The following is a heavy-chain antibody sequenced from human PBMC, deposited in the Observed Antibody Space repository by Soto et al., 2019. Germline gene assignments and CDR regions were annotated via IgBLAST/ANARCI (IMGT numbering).Heavy chain of an antibody. J-gene: IGHJ5*02. V-gene: IGHV4-59*01. CDR3: ARDWDSSGLFDP. Sequence: SETLSLTCSVSGASITTYYWSWIRQPPGKGLEWIGSISYSGSTKYNPSLESRVMISLDTPKNQFSLRLTSVTAADTALYYCARDWDSSGLFDPWGQGALVTVSS. CDR1: GASITTYY. D-gene: IGHD3-10*01. CDR2: ISYSGST.